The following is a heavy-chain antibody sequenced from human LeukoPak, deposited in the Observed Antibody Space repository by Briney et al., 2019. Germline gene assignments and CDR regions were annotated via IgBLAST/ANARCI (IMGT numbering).Heavy chain of an antibody. J-gene: IGHJ6*02. CDR3: AKDSRPLRITGTHYGMDV. CDR1: GFTFSIYG. Sequence: GGSLRLSCAASGFTFSIYGMHWVRQAPGKGLEWVAVISYDGSNKYYAASVKGRFTISRENSNNPMYLQMNSMRAEATAVYYCAKDSRPLRITGTHYGMDVWGQGTTVTVSS. V-gene: IGHV3-30*18. D-gene: IGHD1/OR15-1a*01. CDR2: ISYDGSNK.